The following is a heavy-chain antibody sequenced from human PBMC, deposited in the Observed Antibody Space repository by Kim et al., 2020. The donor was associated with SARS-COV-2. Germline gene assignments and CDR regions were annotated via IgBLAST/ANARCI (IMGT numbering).Heavy chain of an antibody. D-gene: IGHD2-2*01. J-gene: IGHJ4*02. Sequence: GGSLRLSCAASGFTFDDYTMHWVRQAPGKGLEWVSLISWDGGSTYYADSVKGRFTISRDNSKNSLYLQMNSLRTEDTALYYCAKDFRGYCSSTSCYYFDYWGQGTLVTVS. CDR3: AKDFRGYCSSTSCYYFDY. CDR1: GFTFDDYT. V-gene: IGHV3-43*01. CDR2: ISWDGGST.